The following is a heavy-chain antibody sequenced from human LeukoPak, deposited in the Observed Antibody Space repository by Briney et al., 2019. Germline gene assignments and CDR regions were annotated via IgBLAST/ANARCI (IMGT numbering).Heavy chain of an antibody. V-gene: IGHV3-23*01. Sequence: PGGSLRLSCVASGFTFSRHGMNWVRQAPGKGLEWVSGISPNGVITYYADSVKGRFTISRDNSKNTLYLQMNSLRAEDTAVYYCAKQANWGWGSAFDIWGQGTMVTVSS. J-gene: IGHJ3*02. D-gene: IGHD7-27*01. CDR2: ISPNGVIT. CDR3: AKQANWGWGSAFDI. CDR1: GFTFSRHG.